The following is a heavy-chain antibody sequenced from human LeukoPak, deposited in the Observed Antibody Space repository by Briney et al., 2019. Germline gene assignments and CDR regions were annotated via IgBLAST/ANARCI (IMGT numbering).Heavy chain of an antibody. V-gene: IGHV4-38-2*01. Sequence: SETLSLTCAVSGYSISSGYYWGWIRPPPGKGLEWIGSIYHSGSTYYNPSLKSRVTISVDTSKNQFSLKLSSVTAADTAVYYCARHRCGSTSCYIWFDPWGQGTLVTVSS. CDR1: GYSISSGYY. CDR3: ARHRCGSTSCYIWFDP. D-gene: IGHD2-2*01. J-gene: IGHJ5*02. CDR2: IYHSGST.